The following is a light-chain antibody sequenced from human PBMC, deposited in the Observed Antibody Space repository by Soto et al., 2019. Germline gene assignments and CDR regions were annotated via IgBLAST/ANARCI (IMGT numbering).Light chain of an antibody. CDR2: WAS. CDR1: QSVLFTSNNKNY. V-gene: IGKV4-1*01. CDR3: QQYYTLPPT. Sequence: DIVMTQSPDSLAVSLGERATINCESSQSVLFTSNNKNYLAWYQQKPGQPPKLLLSWASARESGVPERFSGSGSGTLFTLSISSLQDEDVAVYYCQQYYTLPPTLGGGTKVDIK. J-gene: IGKJ4*01.